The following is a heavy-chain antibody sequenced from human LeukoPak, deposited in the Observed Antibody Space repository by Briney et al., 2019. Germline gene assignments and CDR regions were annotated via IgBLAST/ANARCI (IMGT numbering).Heavy chain of an antibody. Sequence: ASVKVSCKASGHTFTSYGISWVRRAPGQGLEWMGWISAYNGNTNYAQKLQGRVTMTTDTSTSTAYMELRSLRSDDTAVYYCARAVLFTFGGVIVYFDYWGQGTLVTVSS. CDR3: ARAVLFTFGGVIVYFDY. CDR1: GHTFTSYG. V-gene: IGHV1-18*01. CDR2: ISAYNGNT. D-gene: IGHD3-16*02. J-gene: IGHJ4*02.